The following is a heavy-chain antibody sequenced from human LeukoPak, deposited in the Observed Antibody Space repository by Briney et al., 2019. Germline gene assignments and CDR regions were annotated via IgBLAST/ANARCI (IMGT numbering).Heavy chain of an antibody. CDR1: GFTFDDYA. D-gene: IGHD3-22*01. Sequence: GGSLRLSCAASGFTFDDYAMHWVRQAPGKGLEWVSGISWNSGSIGYADSAKGRFTISRGNAKNSLYLQMNSLRAEDTALYYCAADYYDSSGYYDHDAFDIWGQGTMVTVSS. V-gene: IGHV3-9*01. J-gene: IGHJ3*02. CDR3: AADYYDSSGYYDHDAFDI. CDR2: ISWNSGSI.